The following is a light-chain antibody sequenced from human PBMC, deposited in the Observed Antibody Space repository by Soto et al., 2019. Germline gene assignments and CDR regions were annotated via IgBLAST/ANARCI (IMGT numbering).Light chain of an antibody. CDR1: QSVSSSY. V-gene: IGKV3-20*01. CDR3: QQYGSYPMYT. J-gene: IGKJ2*01. Sequence: EIVLTQSPGTLSLSPGERATLSCRASQSVSSSYLAWYQQKPGQAPRLLIHGASARATGIPDRFSGSGSGTDLTLTISRLEPEDFAVYFCQQYGSYPMYTFGQGTKLEIK. CDR2: GAS.